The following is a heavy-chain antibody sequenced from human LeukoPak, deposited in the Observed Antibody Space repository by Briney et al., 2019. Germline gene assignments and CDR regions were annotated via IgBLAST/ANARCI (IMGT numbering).Heavy chain of an antibody. CDR3: ARGHLPEGFYYFDY. V-gene: IGHV4-59*01. CDR2: IYYSGST. D-gene: IGHD1-14*01. J-gene: IGHJ4*02. CDR1: GGSISSYY. Sequence: PSETLSLTCTVSGGSISSYYWSWIRQPAGKGLEWIGYIYYSGSTNYNPSLKSRVTISVDTSKNQFSLKLSSVTAADTAVYYCARGHLPEGFYYFDYWGQGTLVTVSS.